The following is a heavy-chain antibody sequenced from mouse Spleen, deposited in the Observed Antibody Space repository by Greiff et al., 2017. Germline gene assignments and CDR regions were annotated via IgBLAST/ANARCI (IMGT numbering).Heavy chain of an antibody. CDR2: IYPGDGDT. V-gene: IGHV1-82*01. CDR1: GYAFSSSW. D-gene: IGHD1-1*01. J-gene: IGHJ2*01. CDR3: AREGTTVEDY. Sequence: QVQLQQSGPELVKPGASVKISCKASGYAFSSSWMNWVKQRPGKGLEWIGRIYPGDGDTNYNGKFKGKATLTADKSSSTAYMQLSSLTSEDSAVYLCAREGTTVEDYWGQGTTLTVSS.